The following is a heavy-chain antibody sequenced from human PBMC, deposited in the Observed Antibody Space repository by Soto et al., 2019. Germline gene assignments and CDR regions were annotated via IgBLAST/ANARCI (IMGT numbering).Heavy chain of an antibody. D-gene: IGHD6-13*01. CDR3: ARMYSSSWYKGAGYYGMDV. CDR2: IWYDGSNK. V-gene: IGHV3-33*08. J-gene: IGHJ6*02. Sequence: PGGSLRLSCAASGFTFSSYSMSWVRQAPGKGLEWVAVIWYDGSNKYYADSVKGRFTISRDNSKNTLYLQMNSLRAEDTAVYYCARMYSSSWYKGAGYYGMDVWGQGTTVTVSS. CDR1: GFTFSSYS.